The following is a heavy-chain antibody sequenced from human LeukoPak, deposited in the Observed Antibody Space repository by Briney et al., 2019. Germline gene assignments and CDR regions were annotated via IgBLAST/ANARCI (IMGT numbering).Heavy chain of an antibody. J-gene: IGHJ3*02. CDR3: ARGDSWAFDI. CDR1: GFTFSSYS. D-gene: IGHD2-15*01. Sequence: GGSLRLSCAASGFTFSSYSMNWVRQAPGKGLEWVSSISSSSSYIYYADSVKGRFTISRDNTKNSLYLQMNSLRAEDTAVYYCARGDSWAFDIWGQGTMVTVSS. V-gene: IGHV3-21*01. CDR2: ISSSSSYI.